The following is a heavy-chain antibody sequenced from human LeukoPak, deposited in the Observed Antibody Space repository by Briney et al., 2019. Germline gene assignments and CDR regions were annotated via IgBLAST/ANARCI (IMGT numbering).Heavy chain of an antibody. J-gene: IGHJ6*02. V-gene: IGHV1-8*03. CDR1: GYTFTSYD. CDR3: ARSRKIVVVTDKNYGMDV. CDR2: MNPNSGNT. D-gene: IGHD3-22*01. Sequence: GASVKVSCKASGYTFTSYDINWVRQATGQGLEWMGWMNPNSGNTGYAQKFQGRVTITRNTSISTACMELSSLRSEDTAVYYCARSRKIVVVTDKNYGMDVWGQGTTVTVSS.